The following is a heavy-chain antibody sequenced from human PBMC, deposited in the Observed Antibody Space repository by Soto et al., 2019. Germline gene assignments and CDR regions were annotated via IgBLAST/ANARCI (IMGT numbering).Heavy chain of an antibody. V-gene: IGHV4-59*01. CDR3: AKAVKYYDSTGYDAFAV. Sequence: SETLSLTCTVSGDSISSYFWTWIRQPPGKALEWIGYMFHSGRTDYNPSLTSRVTMSADTSNNQFSLTLTSVTAADTAVYYCAKAVKYYDSTGYDAFAVWGQGIMVTVSS. D-gene: IGHD3-22*01. CDR2: MFHSGRT. J-gene: IGHJ3*01. CDR1: GDSISSYF.